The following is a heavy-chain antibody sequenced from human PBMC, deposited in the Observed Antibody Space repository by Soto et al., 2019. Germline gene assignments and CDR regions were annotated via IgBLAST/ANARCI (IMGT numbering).Heavy chain of an antibody. CDR1: GFTFSSYE. CDR3: TRVRDSNDY. CDR2: IRSSGRSI. Sequence: GSLLLSCLVSGFTFSSYEMNWVRQAPGKGLEWVSNIRSSGRSINYADSVKGRFTISRDNDKNSLYLQMNSLRAEDTAVYYCTRVRDSNDYWGQGTLVTVYS. V-gene: IGHV3-48*03. D-gene: IGHD3-22*01. J-gene: IGHJ4*02.